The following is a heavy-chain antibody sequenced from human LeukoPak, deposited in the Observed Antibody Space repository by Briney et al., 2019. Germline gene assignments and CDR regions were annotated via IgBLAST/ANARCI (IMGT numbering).Heavy chain of an antibody. CDR3: ARGRRIVGATRYWFDP. J-gene: IGHJ5*02. CDR2: ISAYNGNT. Sequence: ASVKVSCKASGYTFTSYGISWVRQAPGQGLEWMGWISAYNGNTNYAQKLQGRVTMTTDTSTSTAYMELRSLRSDDTAVYYCARGRRIVGATRYWFDPWGQGTLVTVSS. D-gene: IGHD1-26*01. CDR1: GYTFTSYG. V-gene: IGHV1-18*01.